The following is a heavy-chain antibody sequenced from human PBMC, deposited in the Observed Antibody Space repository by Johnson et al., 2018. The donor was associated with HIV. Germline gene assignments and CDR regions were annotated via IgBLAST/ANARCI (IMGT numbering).Heavy chain of an antibody. CDR3: ARVIRAYDSSGYAGDAFDI. V-gene: IGHV3-74*01. Sequence: VQLVESGGGLVQPGGSLRLSCGASGFTFNDHWMQWVRQAPGKGLVWVSRISWNSGSTGYADSVRGRFTISRDNAKNSLYLQMNSLRAEDTAVYYCARVIRAYDSSGYAGDAFDIWGQGTMVTASS. D-gene: IGHD3-22*01. J-gene: IGHJ3*02. CDR2: ISWNSGST. CDR1: GFTFNDHW.